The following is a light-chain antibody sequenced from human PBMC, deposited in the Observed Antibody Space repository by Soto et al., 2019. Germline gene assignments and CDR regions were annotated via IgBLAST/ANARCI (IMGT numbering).Light chain of an antibody. CDR2: KAS. CDR3: QQYDNYPLT. CDR1: QSISSW. V-gene: IGKV1-5*03. J-gene: IGKJ4*02. Sequence: DIQMTQSPSTLSSSVGDRVTITCRASQSISSWLAWYQHKPGKAPNLLIYKASSLESGVPSRFSGSGSGTEFTLSVSSLQPDDFAIYYCQQYDNYPLTFGGGTKVEIK.